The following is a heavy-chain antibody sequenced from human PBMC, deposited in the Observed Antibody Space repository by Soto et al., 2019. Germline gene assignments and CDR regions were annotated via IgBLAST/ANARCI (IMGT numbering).Heavy chain of an antibody. J-gene: IGHJ4*02. D-gene: IGHD2-21*02. CDR1: GFTFSSYG. CDR2: ISYDGSNK. Sequence: QPGGSLRLSCAASGFTFSSYGMHWVRQAPGKGLEWAAGISYDGSNKYYADSVKGRFTISRDNSKNTLYLQMNSLRAEDTAVYYCAKDHYHDSEFDYWGQGTLVKVSS. V-gene: IGHV3-30*18. CDR3: AKDHYHDSEFDY.